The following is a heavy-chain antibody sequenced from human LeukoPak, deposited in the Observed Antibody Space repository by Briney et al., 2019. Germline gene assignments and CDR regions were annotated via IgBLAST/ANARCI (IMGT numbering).Heavy chain of an antibody. J-gene: IGHJ4*02. CDR3: ARASSSWYNYFDY. CDR1: GFTFSSYG. CDR2: IWYDGSNK. V-gene: IGHV3-33*01. Sequence: PGRSLRLSCAASGFTFSSYGMHWVRQAPGKGLEWVAVIWYDGSNKYYADSVKGRLTISRDNSKNTLYLQMNSLRAEDTAVYYCARASSSWYNYFDYWGQGTLVTVSS. D-gene: IGHD6-13*01.